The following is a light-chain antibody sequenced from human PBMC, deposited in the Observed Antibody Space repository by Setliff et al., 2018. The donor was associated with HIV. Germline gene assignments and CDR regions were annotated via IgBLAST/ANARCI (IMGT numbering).Light chain of an antibody. CDR1: ALPKQY. CDR3: QSADSSGTYVV. Sequence: SYELTQAPSVSVSPGQTARITCSGDALPKQYAYWYQQKPGQAPVLVIYKDTERPSGIHERFSGSSSGTAVTLTISGVQAEDEADYYCQSADSSGTYVVFGGGTEVTVL. CDR2: KDT. V-gene: IGLV3-25*03. J-gene: IGLJ2*01.